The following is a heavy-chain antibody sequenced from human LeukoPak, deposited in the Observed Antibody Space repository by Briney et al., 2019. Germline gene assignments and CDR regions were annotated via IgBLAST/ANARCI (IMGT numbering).Heavy chain of an antibody. D-gene: IGHD3-10*01. CDR2: IKQDGSEK. J-gene: IGHJ1*01. CDR1: GFTFSSYW. V-gene: IGHV3-7*01. Sequence: QPGGSLRLSCAASGFTFSSYWMSWVRQAPGKGLEWVANIKQDGSEKYYVDSVKGRFTISRDNAKNSLYLQMNSLRAEDTAVYYCARQVRGVISSTLGGYFQHWGQGTLVTVSS. CDR3: ARQVRGVISSTLGGYFQH.